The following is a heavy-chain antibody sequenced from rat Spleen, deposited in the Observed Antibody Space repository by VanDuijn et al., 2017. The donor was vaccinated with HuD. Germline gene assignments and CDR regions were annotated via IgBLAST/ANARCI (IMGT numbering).Heavy chain of an antibody. CDR2: ITDTGGGT. CDR1: GFTFSNYY. J-gene: IGHJ2*01. Sequence: EVQLVESGGGLVQPGRSLKLSCAASGFTFSNYYMAWVRQAPTTGLEWVASITDTGGGTYYPDSVKGRFTISRDNAKSTLYLQMDSLRSEDTATYYCARHYNYGGYSDPLFDYWGQGVMVTVSS. V-gene: IGHV5-25*01. CDR3: ARHYNYGGYSDPLFDY. D-gene: IGHD1-11*01.